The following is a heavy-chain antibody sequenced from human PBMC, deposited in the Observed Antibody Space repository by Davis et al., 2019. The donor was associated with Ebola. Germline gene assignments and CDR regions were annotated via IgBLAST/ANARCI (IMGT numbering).Heavy chain of an antibody. D-gene: IGHD2/OR15-2a*01. CDR3: AKDNRNIWSEV. V-gene: IGHV3-23*01. J-gene: IGHJ3*01. CDR1: GFVFRNYV. Sequence: PGGSLRLSCVASGFVFRNYVMSWVRQAPGKGLEWVSTYGTSADTYYADSVKGRFTISRDNSKNTLYLQMNGLRVEDTAIYYCAKDNRNIWSEVWGQGTMVTVSS. CDR2: GTSADT.